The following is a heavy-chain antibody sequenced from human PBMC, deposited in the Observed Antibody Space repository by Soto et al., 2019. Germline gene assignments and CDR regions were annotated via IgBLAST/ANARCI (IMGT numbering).Heavy chain of an antibody. CDR3: ARERAYGGHPLGFDS. V-gene: IGHV1-69*01. Sequence: QEQLVQSGAEVKKPGSSVKVSCKASGDTFSSYAISWVRQAPGQGLDWMGGIIPFFNTSNYGQKFKGRVTITADESTSTAYMELSSLRSDDTAMYYCARERAYGGHPLGFDSWGQGTLVIVSS. CDR1: GDTFSSYA. D-gene: IGHD1-26*01. J-gene: IGHJ4*02. CDR2: IIPFFNTS.